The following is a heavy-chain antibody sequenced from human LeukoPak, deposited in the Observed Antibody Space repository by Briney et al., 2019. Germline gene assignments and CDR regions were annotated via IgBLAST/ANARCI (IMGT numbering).Heavy chain of an antibody. V-gene: IGHV3-23*01. CDR1: GSTFSGYA. D-gene: IGHD5-24*01. Sequence: PGGSLRLSCAASGSTFSGYAMAWVRQAPGKGLEWVSTISSSGGSTYYADSVKGRFSISRDNSNNTLFVQMTSLRADDTAVFYCAKVPDGTPRGYWYFDLWGRGTLVTVSS. CDR2: ISSSGGST. CDR3: AKVPDGTPRGYWYFDL. J-gene: IGHJ2*01.